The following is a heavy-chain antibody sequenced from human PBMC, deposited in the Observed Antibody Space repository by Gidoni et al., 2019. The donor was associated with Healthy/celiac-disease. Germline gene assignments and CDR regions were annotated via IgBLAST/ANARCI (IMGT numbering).Heavy chain of an antibody. CDR2: INHSGST. Sequence: QVPLQQWGAGLLKPSATLSLTCAVYGGSLSGYYWSWIRQPPGKGMEWIGEINHSGSTNYNPSLKRRVTISVDTSKNQFSLKLSSVTAADTAVYYCASPKRATAGFDYWGQGTLVTVSS. CDR1: GGSLSGYY. V-gene: IGHV4-34*01. D-gene: IGHD1-26*01. J-gene: IGHJ4*02. CDR3: ASPKRATAGFDY.